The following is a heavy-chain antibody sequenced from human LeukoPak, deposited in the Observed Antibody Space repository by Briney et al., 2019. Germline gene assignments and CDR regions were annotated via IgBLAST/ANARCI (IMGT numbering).Heavy chain of an antibody. J-gene: IGHJ4*02. Sequence: PGGSLRLSCAASGFTFSRNGMHWVRQAPGKGLQWVAVIWYDGSNKYYEDSVKGRFMISRDNSKNTLYLEMNSLRAEDTAVYYCAKDASAYSGSYFDYWGQGTLVTVSS. D-gene: IGHD1-26*01. V-gene: IGHV3-33*06. CDR2: IWYDGSNK. CDR1: GFTFSRNG. CDR3: AKDASAYSGSYFDY.